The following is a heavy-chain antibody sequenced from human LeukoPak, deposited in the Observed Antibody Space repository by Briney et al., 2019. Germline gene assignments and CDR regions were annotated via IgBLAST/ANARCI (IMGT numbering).Heavy chain of an antibody. V-gene: IGHV1-69*13. Sequence: ASVKVSCKASGGTFSSYAISWVRQAPGQGLEWMGGIIPIFGTANYAQKFQGRVTITADESTSTAYMELSSLRSEDTAVYYCARGYPRDRRLGKDGYFDYWGQGTLVTVSS. CDR1: GGTFSSYA. CDR2: IIPIFGTA. J-gene: IGHJ4*02. CDR3: ARGYPRDRRLGKDGYFDY. D-gene: IGHD7-27*01.